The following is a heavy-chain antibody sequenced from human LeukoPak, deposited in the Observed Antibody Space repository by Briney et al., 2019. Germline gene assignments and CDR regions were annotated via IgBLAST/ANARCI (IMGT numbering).Heavy chain of an antibody. V-gene: IGHV1-18*04. CDR3: ARAPNGCSSTSCYVSWFDP. Sequence: ASLKVSCKASGSTFTSYGISWVRQAPGQGREWMGGMSAYNGNTNYAQKLQGRVTMTTDTSTSTAYMELRSLRSDDTAVYYCARAPNGCSSTSCYVSWFDPWGQGTLVTVSS. CDR1: GSTFTSYG. J-gene: IGHJ5*02. CDR2: MSAYNGNT. D-gene: IGHD2-2*01.